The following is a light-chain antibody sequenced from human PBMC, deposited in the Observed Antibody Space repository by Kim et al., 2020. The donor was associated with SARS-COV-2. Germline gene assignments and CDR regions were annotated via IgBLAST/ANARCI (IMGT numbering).Light chain of an antibody. V-gene: IGLV3-19*01. J-gene: IGLJ2*01. CDR2: GKN. CDR1: SLRTYY. CDR3: NSRDNNDNVL. Sequence: VALGQTVRISCQGDSLRTYYTTWFQQKPGQAPIVVFYGKNNRPSGIPDRFSGSSSGNTASLTITATQAGDEADYYCNSRDNNDNVLFGGGTRLTVL.